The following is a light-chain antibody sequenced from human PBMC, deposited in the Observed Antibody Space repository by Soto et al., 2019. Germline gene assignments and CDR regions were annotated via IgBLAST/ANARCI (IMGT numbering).Light chain of an antibody. J-gene: IGLJ2*01. V-gene: IGLV1-36*01. CDR1: SSNIGNNA. CDR2: YDD. CDR3: AAWDDSLNGLV. Sequence: QSVLTQPPSVSDAPRQRVTISCSRSSSNIGNNAVNRYQQLPGKAPKLLIYYDDLLPSGVSDRFSGSKSGTSASLAISGLQSEDEADYYCAAWDDSLNGLVFGGGTKLTVL.